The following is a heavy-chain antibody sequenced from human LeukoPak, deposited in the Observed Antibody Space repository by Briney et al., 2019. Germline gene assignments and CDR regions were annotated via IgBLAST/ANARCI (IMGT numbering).Heavy chain of an antibody. V-gene: IGHV1-3*01. CDR3: ARGREDDRGSVWQQLVGGPYYFDY. CDR2: INAGNGNT. J-gene: IGHJ4*02. D-gene: IGHD6-13*01. CDR1: GYTFTSYA. Sequence: GASVKVSCKASGYTFTSYAMHWVRQAPGQRLEWMGWINAGNGNTKYSQKFQGRVTITRDTSASTAYMELSSLRSEDTAVYYCARGREDDRGSVWQQLVGGPYYFDYWGQGTLVTVSS.